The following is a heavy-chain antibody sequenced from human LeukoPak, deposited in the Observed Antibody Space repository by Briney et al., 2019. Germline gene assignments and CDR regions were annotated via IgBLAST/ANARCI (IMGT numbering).Heavy chain of an antibody. CDR2: IIPIFGTA. D-gene: IGHD2-21*02. J-gene: IGHJ4*02. CDR3: ARGRGIAYCGGDCYSVLDY. Sequence: GASVKVSCKASGGTFSSYAISWARQAPGQGLEWMGGIIPIFGTANYAQKFQGRVTITADESTSTAYMELSSLRSEDTAVYYCARGRGIAYCGGDCYSVLDYWGQGTLVTVSS. CDR1: GGTFSSYA. V-gene: IGHV1-69*13.